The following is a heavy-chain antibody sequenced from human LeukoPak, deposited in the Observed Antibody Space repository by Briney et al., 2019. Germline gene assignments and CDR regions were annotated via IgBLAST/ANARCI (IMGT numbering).Heavy chain of an antibody. CDR3: AKDPGASVPGFYMDV. V-gene: IGHV3-30*02. D-gene: IGHD2-8*02. Sequence: GGSLRLSCAASGFTFRNYVMHWVRQATGKGLEGVSFIWSDGNNKFYADSVKGRFTISRDNSKNMLYLQMDSLRPEDTAVFYCAKDPGASVPGFYMDVWGKGTAVTVSS. J-gene: IGHJ6*03. CDR2: IWSDGNNK. CDR1: GFTFRNYV.